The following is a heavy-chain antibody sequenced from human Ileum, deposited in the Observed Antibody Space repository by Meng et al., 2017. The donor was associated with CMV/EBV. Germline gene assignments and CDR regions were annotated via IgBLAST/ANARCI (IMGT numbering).Heavy chain of an antibody. CDR3: ARSPISIAGYYSLDV. Sequence: GSLRLSCIVPGGSISGYYWSWIRQPPGKGLEWIGFLYYSGSSNYNPSFKSRVTISLDTSKSQFSLKLNSVSTADTAVYFCARSPISIAGYYSLDVWGRGTTVTVSS. CDR1: GGSISGYY. D-gene: IGHD3-3*01. CDR2: LYYSGSS. J-gene: IGHJ6*02. V-gene: IGHV4-59*01.